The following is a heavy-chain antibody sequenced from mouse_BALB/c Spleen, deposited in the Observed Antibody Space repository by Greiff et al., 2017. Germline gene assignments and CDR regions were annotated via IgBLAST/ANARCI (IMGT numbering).Heavy chain of an antibody. CDR1: GFSLTGYG. D-gene: IGHD2-10*02. V-gene: IGHV2-6-7*01. CDR3: ARTYGNYDPFYAMDY. J-gene: IGHJ4*01. CDR2: IWGDGST. Sequence: VQLVESGPGLVAPSQSLSITCTVSGFSLTGYGVNWVRQPPGKGLEWLGMIWGDGSTDYNSALKSRPSISKDNSKSQVFLKMNSLQTDDTARYYCARTYGNYDPFYAMDYWGQGTSVTVSS.